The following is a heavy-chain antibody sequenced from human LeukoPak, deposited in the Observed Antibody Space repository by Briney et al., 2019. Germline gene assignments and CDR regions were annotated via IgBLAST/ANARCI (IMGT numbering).Heavy chain of an antibody. V-gene: IGHV3-21*01. CDR2: ISSSSSYI. CDR1: GFTFSSYS. J-gene: IGHJ5*02. CDR3: ARDAYYYDSRGSP. Sequence: GRSLRLSCAASGFTFSSYSMNWVRQAPGKGLEWVSSISSSSSYIYYADSMKGRFTISRDNAKNSLYLQMNNLRAEDTAVYYCARDAYYYDSRGSPWGQGTLVTVSS. D-gene: IGHD3-22*01.